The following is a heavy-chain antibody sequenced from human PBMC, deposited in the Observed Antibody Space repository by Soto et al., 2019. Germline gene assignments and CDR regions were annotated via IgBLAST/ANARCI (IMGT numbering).Heavy chain of an antibody. CDR2: IYYSGST. V-gene: IGHV4-59*01. D-gene: IGHD6-19*01. J-gene: IGHJ4*02. Sequence: SETLSLTCTVSGGSISGYFWSWIRQPPGKGLEWIGYIYYSGSTNYNPSLKSRVTISVDTSKNQFSLKLSSVTAADTAVYYCARVGGGWSTTVYWGQGTLVTVSS. CDR1: GGSISGYF. CDR3: ARVGGGWSTTVY.